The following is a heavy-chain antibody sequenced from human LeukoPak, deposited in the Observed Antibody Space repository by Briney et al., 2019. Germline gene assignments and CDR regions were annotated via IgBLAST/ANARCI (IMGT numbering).Heavy chain of an antibody. V-gene: IGHV3-33*01. CDR2: IWYDGSNK. D-gene: IGHD5-12*01. J-gene: IGHJ5*02. CDR3: AGGGYGGSKGGGPWFDP. CDR1: GFTFSSYG. Sequence: GSLRLSCAASGFTFSSYGMHWVRQAPGKGLEWVAVIWYDGSNKYYADSVKGRFTISRDNSRNTLYLQMNSLRAEDTAVYYCAGGGYGGSKGGGPWFDPWGQGTLVTVSS.